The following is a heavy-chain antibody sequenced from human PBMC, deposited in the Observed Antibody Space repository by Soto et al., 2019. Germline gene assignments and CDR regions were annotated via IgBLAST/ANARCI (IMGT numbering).Heavy chain of an antibody. CDR3: ARDRFTPCSGGSCYSARGGIDY. CDR2: IYHSGST. Sequence: SETLSLTCAVSSGSISSSNWWSWVRQPPGKGLEWIGEIYHSGSTNYNPSLKSRGTISVDKSKNQFSLKLSSVTAADTAVYYCARDRFTPCSGGSCYSARGGIDYWGQGTLVTVSS. CDR1: SGSISSSNW. D-gene: IGHD2-15*01. J-gene: IGHJ4*02. V-gene: IGHV4-4*02.